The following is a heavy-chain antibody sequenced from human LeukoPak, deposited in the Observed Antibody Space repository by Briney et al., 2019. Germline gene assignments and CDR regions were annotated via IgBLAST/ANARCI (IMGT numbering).Heavy chain of an antibody. Sequence: GGSLRLSCAASGFTFSSYWMHWVRQAPGKGLVWVSRINSDGSSTSYADSVKGRFTISRDNAKNTLYLQMNSLRAEDTALYYCARRTFYYDSRGYRYFFDYWGQGTLVTVSS. D-gene: IGHD3-22*01. V-gene: IGHV3-74*01. CDR1: GFTFSSYW. CDR3: ARRTFYYDSRGYRYFFDY. CDR2: INSDGSST. J-gene: IGHJ4*02.